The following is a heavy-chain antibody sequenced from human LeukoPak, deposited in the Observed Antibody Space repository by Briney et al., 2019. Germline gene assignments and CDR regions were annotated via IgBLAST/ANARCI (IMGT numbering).Heavy chain of an antibody. V-gene: IGHV3-23*01. CDR2: ISGSGGST. CDR3: AKDITMIVVVITLDY. CDR1: GFTFSGYA. D-gene: IGHD3-22*01. Sequence: PGGSLRLSCAASGFTFSGYAMSWVRQAPGKGLEWVSAISGSGGSTYYADSVKGRFTISRDNSKNTLYLQMNSLRAEDTAVYYCAKDITMIVVVITLDYWGQGTLVTVSS. J-gene: IGHJ4*02.